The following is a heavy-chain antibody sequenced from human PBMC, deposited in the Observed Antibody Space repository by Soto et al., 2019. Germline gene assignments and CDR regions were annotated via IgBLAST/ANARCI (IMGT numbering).Heavy chain of an antibody. D-gene: IGHD3-22*01. Sequence: PGGSLRLSCAASGFTFSSYAMSWVRQAPEKGLEWVSAISGSGGSTYYADSVKGRFTISRDNSKNTLYLQMNSLRAEDTAVYYCAKAVGLFSDYFDYWGQGTLVTVSS. CDR2: ISGSGGST. J-gene: IGHJ4*02. CDR1: GFTFSSYA. CDR3: AKAVGLFSDYFDY. V-gene: IGHV3-23*01.